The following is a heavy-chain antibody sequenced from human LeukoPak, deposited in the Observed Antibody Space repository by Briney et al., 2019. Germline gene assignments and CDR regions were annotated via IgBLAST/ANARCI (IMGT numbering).Heavy chain of an antibody. J-gene: IGHJ4*02. Sequence: SETLSLTCTVSGGSISSSSYYWGWIRQPPGKGLEWIGSIYYSGSTYYNPSLKSRVTISVDKSKNQFSLKLSSVTAADTAVYYCARDSERGYWGQGTLVTVSS. CDR3: ARDSERGY. V-gene: IGHV4-39*07. CDR2: IYYSGST. CDR1: GGSISSSSYY. D-gene: IGHD1-1*01.